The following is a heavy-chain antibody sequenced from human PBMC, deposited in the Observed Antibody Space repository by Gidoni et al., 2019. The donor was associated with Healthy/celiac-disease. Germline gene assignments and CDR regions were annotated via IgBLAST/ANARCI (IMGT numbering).Heavy chain of an antibody. Sequence: QVQLVESGGGLVKPGGSLRLSCAASGFTFSDYYMSWIRQAPGKGLEWVSYISSSSSYTNYADSVKGRFTISRDNAKNSLYLQMNSLRAEDTAVYYCARDLGSSTSNPDYWGQGTLVTVSS. D-gene: IGHD6-13*01. J-gene: IGHJ4*02. CDR1: GFTFSDYY. CDR2: ISSSSSYT. CDR3: ARDLGSSTSNPDY. V-gene: IGHV3-11*05.